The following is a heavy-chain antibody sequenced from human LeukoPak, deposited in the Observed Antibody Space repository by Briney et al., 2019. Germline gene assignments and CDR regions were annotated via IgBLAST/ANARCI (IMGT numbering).Heavy chain of an antibody. CDR2: MNPNSGNT. J-gene: IGHJ1*01. Sequence: ASVKVSCKASGYTFTSYDINWVRQATGQGLEWMGWMNPNSGNTGYAQKFQGRVTMTRNTSISTAYMELSSLRSEDTAVYYCARGGWRTTYYYDSSGSRRGYFQHWGQGTLVTVSS. V-gene: IGHV1-8*01. CDR1: GYTFTSYD. D-gene: IGHD3-22*01. CDR3: ARGGWRTTYYYDSSGSRRGYFQH.